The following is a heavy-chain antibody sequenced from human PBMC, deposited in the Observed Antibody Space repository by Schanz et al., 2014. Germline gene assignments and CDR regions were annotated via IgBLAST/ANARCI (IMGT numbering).Heavy chain of an antibody. CDR2: ISSSGSYT. CDR3: ARLDSSSWYPRY. Sequence: VHLLESGGGLVQPGESLRLSCAASGFSFSNYWMSWVRQAPGKGLEWVSYISSSGSYTNYADSVKGRFTTSRDNGKKSMYLQMNSLRAEDTAVYYCARLDSSSWYPRYWGQGTLVTVSS. CDR1: GFSFSNYW. D-gene: IGHD6-13*01. V-gene: IGHV3-11*03. J-gene: IGHJ4*02.